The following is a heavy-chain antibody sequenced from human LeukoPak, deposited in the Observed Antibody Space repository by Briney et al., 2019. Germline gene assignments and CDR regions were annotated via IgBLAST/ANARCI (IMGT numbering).Heavy chain of an antibody. Sequence: XINXVRQATGQGLEWMGRLNPDTGGTGYEQKFQKRVTITRNTSINTAYMELYSLTSDDTAVYYCARGGRTYGYWGQGTLVTVSS. J-gene: IGHJ4*02. CDR2: LNPDTGGT. V-gene: IGHV1-8*03. CDR3: ARGGRTYGY. CDR1: X. D-gene: IGHD4-17*01.